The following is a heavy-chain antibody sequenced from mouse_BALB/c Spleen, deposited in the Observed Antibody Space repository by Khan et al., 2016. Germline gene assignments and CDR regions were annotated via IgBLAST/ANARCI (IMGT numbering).Heavy chain of an antibody. CDR1: GYTFTDYV. CDR3: ARARSTLIKGFAY. D-gene: IGHD2-4*01. Sequence: QVQLQQPGPELVKPGASVKMSCKASGYTFTDYVISWVKQRTGQGLEWIGEIYPGSGSVYYNEKFKGKATLTADKSSNTAYMQLISLTSEDSAVYCCARARSTLIKGFAYWGQGTLVTVSA. V-gene: IGHV1-77*01. CDR2: IYPGSGSV. J-gene: IGHJ3*01.